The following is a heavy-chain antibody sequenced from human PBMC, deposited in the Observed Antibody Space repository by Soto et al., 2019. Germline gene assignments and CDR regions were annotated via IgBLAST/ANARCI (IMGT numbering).Heavy chain of an antibody. J-gene: IGHJ4*02. CDR1: GGTFSSYT. D-gene: IGHD1-1*01. CDR2: IIPILGIA. Sequence: QVQLVQSGAEVKKPGSSVKVSCKASGGTFSSYTISWVRQAPGQGLEWLGRIIPILGIANYAQKFQGRVTITADKSTRTAYMERSSLRSEDTAVYYWARQPGRDGDNAVDYWGQGTLVTVSS. V-gene: IGHV1-69*02. CDR3: ARQPGRDGDNAVDY.